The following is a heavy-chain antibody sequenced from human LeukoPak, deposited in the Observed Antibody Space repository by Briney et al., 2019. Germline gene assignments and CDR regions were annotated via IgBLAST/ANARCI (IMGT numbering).Heavy chain of an antibody. V-gene: IGHV1-24*01. J-gene: IGHJ6*03. CDR1: GYTLTELS. CDR3: ATKACSSTSCYHYYYYMNV. Sequence: ASVKVSCKVPGYTLTELSMHWVRQAPGKGLEWMGGFDPEDGETIYAQKFQGRVTMTEDISTDTAYMELSSLRSEDTAVYYCATKACSSTSCYHYYYYMNVWGKGTTVTVSS. CDR2: FDPEDGET. D-gene: IGHD2-2*01.